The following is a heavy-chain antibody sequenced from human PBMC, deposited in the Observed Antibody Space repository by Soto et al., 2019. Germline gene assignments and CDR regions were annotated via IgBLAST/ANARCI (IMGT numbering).Heavy chain of an antibody. CDR3: ASFTASYYDYIWGSYRYRGVYH. Sequence: QLQLQESGPGLVKPSETLSLTCTVSGGSISSSSYYWGWIRQPPGKGLEWIGSIYYSGSTYYNPSLKSRVPISVDTSKHQFSLQLSYVNAADTAVYYCASFTASYYDYIWGSYRYRGVYHWGQGTLVTVSS. D-gene: IGHD3-16*02. V-gene: IGHV4-39*01. CDR1: GGSISSSSYY. J-gene: IGHJ4*02. CDR2: IYYSGST.